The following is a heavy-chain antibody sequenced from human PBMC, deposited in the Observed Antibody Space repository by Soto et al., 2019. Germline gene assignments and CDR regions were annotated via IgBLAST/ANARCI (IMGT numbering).Heavy chain of an antibody. CDR1: GFTFSSYG. CDR3: ARESKLDYGDYVLDY. CDR2: IWYDGSNK. D-gene: IGHD4-17*01. Sequence: GGSLRLSCAASGFTFSSYGMHWVRQAPGKGLEWVAVIWYDGSNKYYADSVKGRFTISRDNSKNTLYLQMNSLRAKDTAVYYCARESKLDYGDYVLDYWGQGTLVTVSS. J-gene: IGHJ4*02. V-gene: IGHV3-33*01.